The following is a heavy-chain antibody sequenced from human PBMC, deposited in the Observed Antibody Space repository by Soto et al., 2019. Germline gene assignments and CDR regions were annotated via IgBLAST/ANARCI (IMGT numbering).Heavy chain of an antibody. CDR1: GFTFSSYS. CDR3: ARDGEYSSAQEYNWFDP. J-gene: IGHJ5*02. D-gene: IGHD6-19*01. CDR2: ISSSSSTI. V-gene: IGHV3-48*01. Sequence: GGSLRLSCAASGFTFSSYSMNWVRQAPGKGLEWVSYISSSSSTIYYADSVKGRFTISRDNAKNSLYLQMNSLRAEDTAVYYCARDGEYSSAQEYNWFDPWGQGTLVTVSS.